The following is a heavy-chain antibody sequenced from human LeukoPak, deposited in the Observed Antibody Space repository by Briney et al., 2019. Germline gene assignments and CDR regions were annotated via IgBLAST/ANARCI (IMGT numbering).Heavy chain of an antibody. J-gene: IGHJ4*02. CDR3: ARGGSRELQYSSSIFDY. V-gene: IGHV1-8*01. CDR1: GYTFTSYD. Sequence: ASVKVSCKASGYTFTSYDINWVRQATAQGLEWMGWMNPNSGNTGYAQKFQGRVTMTRNTSISTAYMELSSLRSEDTAVYYCARGGSRELQYSSSIFDYWGQGTLVTVSS. D-gene: IGHD6-6*01. CDR2: MNPNSGNT.